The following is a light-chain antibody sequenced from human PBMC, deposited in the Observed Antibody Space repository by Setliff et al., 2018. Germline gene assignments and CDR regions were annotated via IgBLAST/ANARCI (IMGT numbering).Light chain of an antibody. V-gene: IGLV1-40*01. CDR1: SPNIGAGYD. CDR2: GNS. CDR3: QSYDSSLSGWV. J-gene: IGLJ2*01. Sequence: QSVLTQPPSVSGAPGQRATISCTGSSPNIGAGYDVHWYQQLPGTAPKLLIYGNSNRPSGVPDRFSGSKSGTSASLAITGLQAEDEADYYCQSYDSSLSGWVFGGGTKVTVL.